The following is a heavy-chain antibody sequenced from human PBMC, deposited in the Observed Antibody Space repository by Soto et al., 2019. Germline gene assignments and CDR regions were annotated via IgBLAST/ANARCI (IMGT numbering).Heavy chain of an antibody. D-gene: IGHD3-10*01. Sequence: PGGSLRLSCAASGFTFSSYAMSWVRQAPGKGLEWVSAISGSGGSTYYAASVKGRFTISRDSSKNTLYLQMNSLRAEDTAVYYCAKSSGSGYYYYGMDVWGQGTTVTVSS. CDR1: GFTFSSYA. V-gene: IGHV3-23*01. J-gene: IGHJ6*02. CDR2: ISGSGGST. CDR3: AKSSGSGYYYYGMDV.